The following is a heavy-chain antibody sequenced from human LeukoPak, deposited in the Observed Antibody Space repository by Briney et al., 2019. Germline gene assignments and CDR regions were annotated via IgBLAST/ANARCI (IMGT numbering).Heavy chain of an antibody. Sequence: SETLSLTCAVYGGSFSGYYWSWIRQPPGKGLEWIGEINHSGSTNYNPSLKSRVTISVDTSKNQFSLKLSSVTAADTAVYYCQVYYYDSSGYPDAFDIWGQGTVVTVSS. V-gene: IGHV4-34*01. D-gene: IGHD3-22*01. CDR1: GGSFSGYY. CDR2: INHSGST. J-gene: IGHJ3*02. CDR3: QVYYYDSSGYPDAFDI.